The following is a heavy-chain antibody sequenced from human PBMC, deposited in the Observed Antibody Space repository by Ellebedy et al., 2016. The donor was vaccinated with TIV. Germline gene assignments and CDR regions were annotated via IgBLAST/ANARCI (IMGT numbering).Heavy chain of an antibody. CDR1: GYTFTSYG. Sequence: AASVKVSCKASGYTFTSYGLSWVRQAPGQGPEWMGWISGDNDNTNYAQKFQGRVTMTRDTSTSTAYMELRSLRSDDTAVYYCARDHVPYYDTSGYYHYTGMDVWGQGTTVTVSS. CDR3: ARDHVPYYDTSGYYHYTGMDV. J-gene: IGHJ6*02. D-gene: IGHD3-22*01. CDR2: ISGDNDNT. V-gene: IGHV1-18*01.